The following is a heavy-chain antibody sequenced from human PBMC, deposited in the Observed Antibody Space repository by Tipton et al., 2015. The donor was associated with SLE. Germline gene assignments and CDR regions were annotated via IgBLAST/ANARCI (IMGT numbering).Heavy chain of an antibody. CDR2: MYHSGSA. V-gene: IGHV4-39*07. Sequence: TLSLTCTVSGDSINNKNCYWVWIRHPPGKGLEWIGAMYHSGSAFYNPSLKNRVTISLVSSRDRFSLNLTSVTAADTAVYYCARYRMLMIASFDYWGQGTLVTVSS. J-gene: IGHJ4*02. CDR3: ARYRMLMIASFDY. D-gene: IGHD2-21*01. CDR1: GDSINNKNCY.